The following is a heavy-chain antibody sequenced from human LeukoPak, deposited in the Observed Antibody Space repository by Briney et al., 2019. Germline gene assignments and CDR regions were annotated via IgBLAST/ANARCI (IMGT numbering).Heavy chain of an antibody. D-gene: IGHD3-10*01. Sequence: GGSLRLSCAASGFTFRSYGMHWVRQAPGKGLEWVSVIYSGGSTYYADSVKGRFTISRDNSKNTLYLQMNSLRAEDTAVYYCARDSHGSGSYLDYWGQGTLVTVSS. V-gene: IGHV3-53*01. CDR3: ARDSHGSGSYLDY. J-gene: IGHJ4*02. CDR1: GFTFRSYG. CDR2: IYSGGST.